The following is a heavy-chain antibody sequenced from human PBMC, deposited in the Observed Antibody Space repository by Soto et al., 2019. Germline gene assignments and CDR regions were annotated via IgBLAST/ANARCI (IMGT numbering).Heavy chain of an antibody. Sequence: EMRLVQSGGGLIQPGGSLRLSCAASGFTLSPNYMSWVRQAPGQGLEWVSIIYIGDITYYADSVKGRFTISRDNSKNMLYLQMNSLRADDTAVYYCARVVAMVRGPPGGMDAWGQGTTVTVAS. D-gene: IGHD3-10*01. J-gene: IGHJ6*02. CDR2: IYIGDIT. V-gene: IGHV3-53*01. CDR3: ARVVAMVRGPPGGMDA. CDR1: GFTLSPNY.